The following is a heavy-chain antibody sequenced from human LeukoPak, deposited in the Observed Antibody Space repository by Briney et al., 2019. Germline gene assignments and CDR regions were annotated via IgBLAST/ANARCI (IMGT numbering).Heavy chain of an antibody. CDR2: INPNSGGT. CDR3: ARDPRGYSYGRRFDY. D-gene: IGHD5-18*01. V-gene: IGHV1-2*02. CDR1: GYTFTGYY. J-gene: IGHJ4*02. Sequence: ASVKVSCKASGYTFTGYYMHWVRQAPGQGLEWMGWINPNSGGTNYAQKFQGRVTMTRDTSISTAYMGLSRLRSDDTAVYYCARDPRGYSYGRRFDYWGQGTLVTVSS.